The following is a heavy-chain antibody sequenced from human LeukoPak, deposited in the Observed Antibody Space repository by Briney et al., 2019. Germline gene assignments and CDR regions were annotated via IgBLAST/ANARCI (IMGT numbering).Heavy chain of an antibody. CDR1: GGSISSYY. J-gene: IGHJ4*02. CDR2: ISYSGST. Sequence: SETLSLTCTVSGGSISSYYWSWIRQPPGKGLEWIGYISYSGSTNYNPSLKSRVTISVDTSKNQFSLKLNSVTAADTDVYFCARVGGRTVTSYYFDYWGQGTLVTVSS. CDR3: ARVGGRTVTSYYFDY. V-gene: IGHV4-59*01. D-gene: IGHD4-17*01.